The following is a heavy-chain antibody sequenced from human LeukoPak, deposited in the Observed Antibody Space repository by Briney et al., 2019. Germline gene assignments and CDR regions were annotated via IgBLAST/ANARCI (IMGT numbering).Heavy chain of an antibody. CDR1: GESFSGYY. V-gene: IGHV4-34*01. CDR2: VNHGGRS. D-gene: IGHD6-13*01. CDR3: ARLQQLGSYTWFDP. J-gene: IGHJ5*02. Sequence: SETLSLTCAVYGESFSGYYWNWIRQTPGKGLEWIGEVNHGGRSNYNTSLKSRVTISIDTSKNQFSLKLRSMTAADTAVYYRARLQQLGSYTWFDPWGQGTLVTVSS.